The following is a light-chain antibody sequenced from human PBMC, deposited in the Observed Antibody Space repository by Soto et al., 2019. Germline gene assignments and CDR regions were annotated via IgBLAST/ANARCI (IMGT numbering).Light chain of an antibody. J-gene: IGKJ2*01. Sequence: EVVLTQSPATLSVSPGDRATLSCRASQSVSRNLAWYQQKPGQAPRLLIYGASTRATGVPARFSGSGSATEFTLSISRLEPEDFALYYCQQYGSSPMYIFGQGTKLEI. V-gene: IGKV3-20*01. CDR2: GAS. CDR1: QSVSRN. CDR3: QQYGSSPMYI.